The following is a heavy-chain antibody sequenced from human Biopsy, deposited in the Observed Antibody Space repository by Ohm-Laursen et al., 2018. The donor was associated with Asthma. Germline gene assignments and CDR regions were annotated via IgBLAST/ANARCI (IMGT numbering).Heavy chain of an antibody. D-gene: IGHD2-15*01. CDR1: GGTFNTYV. Sequence: SVKVSCKSLGGTFNTYVIGWVRQAPGQGLEWMGGINSVFGTTTYPQKFQDRVTITADDSTSTVYMGLSSLRSEDTAVYYCARKAGSCISRACYSLDFWGQGTLVTVSS. CDR2: INSVFGTT. J-gene: IGHJ4*02. CDR3: ARKAGSCISRACYSLDF. V-gene: IGHV1-69*13.